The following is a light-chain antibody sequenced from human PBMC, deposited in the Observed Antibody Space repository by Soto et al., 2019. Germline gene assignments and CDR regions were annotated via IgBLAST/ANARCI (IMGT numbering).Light chain of an antibody. CDR3: GSYTSTDTPFV. J-gene: IGLJ1*01. Sequence: QSALAQPSSVSGSPGQSITISCTGTSTDVGGYNYVSWYQHHPGKGPKLIIYEVSNRPSGVSDRFSGSKSGNKASLIISNLEAEDVSGYYCGSYTSTDTPFVFGTGTKVTVL. CDR2: EVS. V-gene: IGLV2-14*01. CDR1: STDVGGYNY.